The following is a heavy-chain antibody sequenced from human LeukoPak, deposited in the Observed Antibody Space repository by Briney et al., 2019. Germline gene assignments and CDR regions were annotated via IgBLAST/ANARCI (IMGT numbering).Heavy chain of an antibody. CDR2: FDPEDGET. CDR3: ATVMVAARIFDY. D-gene: IGHD2-15*01. Sequence: ASVKVSCKASGGTFSSYAISWVRQAPGQGLEWMGGFDPEDGETIYAQKFQGRVTMTEDTSTDTAYMELSSLGSEDTAVYYCATVMVAARIFDYWGQGTLVTVSS. V-gene: IGHV1-24*01. J-gene: IGHJ4*02. CDR1: GGTFSSYA.